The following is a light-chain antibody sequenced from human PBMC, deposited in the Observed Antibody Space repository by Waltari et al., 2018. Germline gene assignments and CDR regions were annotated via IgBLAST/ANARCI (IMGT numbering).Light chain of an antibody. V-gene: IGLV1-47*01. CDR2: KGY. CDR3: ATWDDSHYV. J-gene: IGLJ1*01. Sequence: QSVLTQPPSASGAPGQEVSISCSGGSTTITNYVFWYQQFPGTAPKLIVYKGYERPSGVPDRFSASKSGTSASLAISGLRSDDEADYYCATWDDSHYVFGPGTKVTVL. CDR1: STTITNY.